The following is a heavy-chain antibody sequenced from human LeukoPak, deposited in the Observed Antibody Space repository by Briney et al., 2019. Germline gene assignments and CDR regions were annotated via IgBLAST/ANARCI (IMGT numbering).Heavy chain of an antibody. V-gene: IGHV4-31*03. J-gene: IGHJ4*02. Sequence: SETLSLTCTVSGGSISSGGYYWSWIRQHPGKGLEWIGYIYYSGSTYYNPSLKSRVTISVDTSKNQFSLKLSSVTAADTAVYYCARGSSWYVFDYWGQGTLVTVSS. CDR3: ARGSSWYVFDY. D-gene: IGHD6-13*01. CDR2: IYYSGST. CDR1: GGSISSGGYY.